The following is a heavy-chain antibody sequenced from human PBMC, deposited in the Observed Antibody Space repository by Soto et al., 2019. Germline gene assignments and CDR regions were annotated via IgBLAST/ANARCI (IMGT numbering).Heavy chain of an antibody. J-gene: IGHJ4*02. CDR3: AGGGDIVLMLYATYYFDF. CDR2: IIPIFGTA. V-gene: IGHV1-69*01. D-gene: IGHD2-8*01. Sequence: VQLVQSGAEVKKPGSSVKVSCKASGGTFSSYAISWVRQAPGQGLEWMGGIIPIFGTANYAQKFQGRVTITADDSKSTAYMELSSLRSEDTAVYYCAGGGDIVLMLYATYYFDFWVQGTLVTVSS. CDR1: GGTFSSYA.